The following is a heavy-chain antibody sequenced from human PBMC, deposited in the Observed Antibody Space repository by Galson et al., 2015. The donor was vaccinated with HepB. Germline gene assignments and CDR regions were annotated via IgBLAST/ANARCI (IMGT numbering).Heavy chain of an antibody. CDR3: AKFAVATNYFDY. CDR2: ITSAGST. Sequence: SLRLSCAASGFTFMSCAMSWVRQAPGKGMEWVSGITSAGSTYYADSVKGRFTISRDNSMNTLYLQMNGLRAEDTAVYYCAKFAVATNYFDYWGQGTLVAVSS. CDR1: GFTFMSCA. V-gene: IGHV3-23*01. D-gene: IGHD5-24*01. J-gene: IGHJ4*02.